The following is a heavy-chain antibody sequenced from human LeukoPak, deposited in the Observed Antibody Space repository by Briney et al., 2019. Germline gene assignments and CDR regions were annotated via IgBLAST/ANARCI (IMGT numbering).Heavy chain of an antibody. D-gene: IGHD4/OR15-4a*01. CDR1: GFTFSTYG. Sequence: GGSLRLSCAASGFTFSTYGIHWVRQAPGKGLEWVGLLSSGGINKHYADSVKGRFIISRDNSMNTLYLQMDSLRAEDTAVYFCAKRSDYGTNGNYFDSWGQGTPVTVSS. CDR3: AKRSDYGTNGNYFDS. V-gene: IGHV3-30*18. J-gene: IGHJ4*02. CDR2: LSSGGINK.